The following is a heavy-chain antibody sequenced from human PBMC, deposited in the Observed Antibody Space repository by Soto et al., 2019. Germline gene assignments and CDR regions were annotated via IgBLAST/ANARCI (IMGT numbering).Heavy chain of an antibody. CDR3: TTDPHSTGTKY. CDR2: IKGKTEGGTI. Sequence: GGSLRLSCAASGFTFSDAWMSWVRQAPGAGLEWVGLIKGKTEGGTIDYAAPVKARFTISRDASKNTLYLQMNSLKTEDTAVYYCTTDPHSTGTKYWGQGTLVTVSS. V-gene: IGHV3-15*01. CDR1: GFTFSDAW. D-gene: IGHD1-1*01. J-gene: IGHJ4*02.